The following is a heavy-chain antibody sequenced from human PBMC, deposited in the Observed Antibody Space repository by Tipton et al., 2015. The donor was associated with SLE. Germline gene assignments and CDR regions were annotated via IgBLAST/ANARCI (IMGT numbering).Heavy chain of an antibody. V-gene: IGHV4-61*05. D-gene: IGHD2-15*01. Sequence: TLSLTCIVSGDSISSSSYYWGWIRQPPGKGLEWIGRVYSSGRTNYNPSLKSRVTVSMDTSNDQFSLRVSSMTAADTAVYYCARVVAVGATHYYDVDVWGQGTTVTVSS. J-gene: IGHJ6*02. CDR2: VYSSGRT. CDR3: ARVVAVGATHYYDVDV. CDR1: GDSISSSSYY.